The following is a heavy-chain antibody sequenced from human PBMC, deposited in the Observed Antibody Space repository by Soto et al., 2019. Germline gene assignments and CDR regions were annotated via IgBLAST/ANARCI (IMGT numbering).Heavy chain of an antibody. CDR3: AREVDGAAVHNYYYYYYMDV. D-gene: IGHD6-13*01. Sequence: ASAKVSCKASGYTFTSYGISWVRQAPGQGLEWMGWISAYNGNTNYAQKLQGRVTITTDTSTSTAYMELRSLRSDDTAVYYCAREVDGAAVHNYYYYYYMDVWGKGTTVTVSS. CDR2: ISAYNGNT. J-gene: IGHJ6*03. CDR1: GYTFTSYG. V-gene: IGHV1-18*01.